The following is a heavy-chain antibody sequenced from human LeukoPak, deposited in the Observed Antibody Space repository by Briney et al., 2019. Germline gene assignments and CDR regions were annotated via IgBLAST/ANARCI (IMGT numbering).Heavy chain of an antibody. CDR1: GFTFSSYA. D-gene: IGHD2-2*03. V-gene: IGHV3-30-3*01. CDR2: ISYDGSNK. CDR3: ASGYCSSTCPQSVYYYYYGMDV. Sequence: GGSLRLSCAASGFTFSSYAMHWVRQAPGKGLEWVAVISYDGSNKYYADSVEGRFTISRDNSKNTLYLQMNSLRAEDTAVYYCASGYCSSTCPQSVYYYYYGMDVWGQGTTVTVSS. J-gene: IGHJ6*02.